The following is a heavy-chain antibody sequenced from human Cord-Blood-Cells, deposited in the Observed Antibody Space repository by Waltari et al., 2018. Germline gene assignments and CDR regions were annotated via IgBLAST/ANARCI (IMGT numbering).Heavy chain of an antibody. D-gene: IGHD2-15*01. V-gene: IGHV4-39*07. J-gene: IGHJ4*02. CDR3: ASPATYGGNDY. Sequence: QLQLQESGPGLVKPSETLSLTCTVSGGSISSSSYSWAWIRQPPGKGLEWIGSIYYSGSTYYNPSLKSRVTISVDTSKNQFSLKLSSVTTADTAVYYCASPATYGGNDYWGQGTLVTVSS. CDR2: IYYSGST. CDR1: GGSISSSSYS.